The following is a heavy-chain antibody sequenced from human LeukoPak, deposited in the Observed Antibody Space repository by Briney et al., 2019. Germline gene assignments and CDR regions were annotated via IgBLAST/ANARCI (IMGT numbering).Heavy chain of an antibody. CDR2: IYYSGTT. J-gene: IGHJ5*02. CDR3: ARVDLGVELPASPELGWFDP. Sequence: SQTLSLTCTVSSGSINSGGYYWSWILRHPGKGLEWMGYIYYSGTTYYNPSLKSRIAISVDTSKNQFSLKLSSVTAADTAVYYCARVDLGVELPASPELGWFDPWGQGTLVTVSS. V-gene: IGHV4-31*03. D-gene: IGHD2-2*01. CDR1: SGSINSGGYY.